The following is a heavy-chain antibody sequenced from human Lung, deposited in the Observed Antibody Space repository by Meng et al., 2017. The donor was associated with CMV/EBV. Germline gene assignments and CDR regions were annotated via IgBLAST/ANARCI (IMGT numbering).Heavy chain of an antibody. Sequence: QVERVGGGGGVVPPGGSLRLSCAASGFTFTSYGMHWVRQAPGKGLEWVAFIRYDESDKYYGESVKGRFTISRDTSRNTLDLQMNSLRPEDTGVYYCAKGDPVLHQWGQGTLVTVSS. CDR3: AKGDPVLHQ. CDR1: GFTFTSYG. CDR2: IRYDESDK. J-gene: IGHJ4*02. V-gene: IGHV3-30*02.